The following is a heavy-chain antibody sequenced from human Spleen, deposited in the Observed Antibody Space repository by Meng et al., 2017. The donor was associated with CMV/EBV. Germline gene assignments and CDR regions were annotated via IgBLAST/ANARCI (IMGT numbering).Heavy chain of an antibody. V-gene: IGHV4-34*01. CDR2: INHSGST. J-gene: IGHJ6*02. CDR1: GGSFSGYY. D-gene: IGHD1-7*01. CDR3: ARLTGTTSGDYYYYYGMDV. Sequence: SETLSLTCAVYGGSFSGYYWSWIRQPPGKGLGWIGEINHSGSTNYNPSLKSRVTISVDTSKNQFPLKLSSVTAADTAVYYCARLTGTTSGDYYYYYGMDVWGQGTTVTVSS.